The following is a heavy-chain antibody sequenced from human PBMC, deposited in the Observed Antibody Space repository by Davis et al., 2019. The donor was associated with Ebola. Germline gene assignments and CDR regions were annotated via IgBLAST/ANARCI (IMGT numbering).Heavy chain of an antibody. D-gene: IGHD6-13*01. J-gene: IGHJ6*02. Sequence: ASVKVSCKASGYTFTHYGITWVRQAPGQGLEWMGWINPHNGNTNYAQKLQGRVTMTTDTSTSTAYMELRSLRSDDTAVYYCARKSSTWRYYGMDVWGQGTTVTVSS. V-gene: IGHV1-18*04. CDR1: GYTFTHYG. CDR3: ARKSSTWRYYGMDV. CDR2: INPHNGNT.